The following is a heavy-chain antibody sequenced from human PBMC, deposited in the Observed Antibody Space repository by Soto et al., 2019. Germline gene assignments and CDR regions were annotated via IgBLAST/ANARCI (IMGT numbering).Heavy chain of an antibody. CDR1: GGSFSGYY. V-gene: IGHV4-34*01. CDR3: ASHDYGDYNWFDP. CDR2: INHSGST. J-gene: IGHJ5*02. Sequence: QVQLQQWGAGLLKPSETLSLTCAVYGGSFSGYYWSWIRQPPGKGLEWIGEINHSGSTNYNPSLKSRVTISVHTSKNQFSLKLSSVTAAVTAVYYCASHDYGDYNWFDPWGQGTLVTVSS. D-gene: IGHD4-17*01.